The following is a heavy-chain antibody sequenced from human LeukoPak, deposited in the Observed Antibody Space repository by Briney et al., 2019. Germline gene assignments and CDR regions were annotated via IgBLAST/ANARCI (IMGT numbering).Heavy chain of an antibody. CDR1: GCTFSSYA. D-gene: IGHD4-17*01. Sequence: GGSLRLSCAASGCTFSSYAMSWVRQAPGKGLEWVSAISGSGGSTYYADSVKGRFTISRDNSKNTLYLQMNGLTTEDTAVYYCSRHDYGDYGQGDFDSWGQGTLVTVSS. CDR3: SRHDYGDYGQGDFDS. CDR2: ISGSGGST. J-gene: IGHJ4*02. V-gene: IGHV3-23*01.